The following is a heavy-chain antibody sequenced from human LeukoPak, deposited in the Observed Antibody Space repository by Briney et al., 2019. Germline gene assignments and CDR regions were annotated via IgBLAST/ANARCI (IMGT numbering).Heavy chain of an antibody. D-gene: IGHD6-19*01. V-gene: IGHV4-59*01. CDR3: ATSYSSGWYDHDY. Sequence: SETLSLTCTVSGGSISSYYWSWIRQPPGKGLEWIGYIYYSGSTNYNPSLKSRVTISVDTSKNQFSLKLSSVTAADTAVYYCATSYSSGWYDHDYWGQGTLVTVSS. J-gene: IGHJ4*02. CDR1: GGSISSYY. CDR2: IYYSGST.